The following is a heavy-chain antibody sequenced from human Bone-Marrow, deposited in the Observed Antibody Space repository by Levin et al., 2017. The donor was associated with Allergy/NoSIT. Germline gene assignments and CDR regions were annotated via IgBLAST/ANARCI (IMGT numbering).Heavy chain of an antibody. CDR1: GFTFSSYW. CDR2: IKQDGSEK. Sequence: PGESLKISCAASGFTFSSYWMSWVRQAPGKGLEWVANIKQDGSEKYYVDSVKGRFTISRDNAKNSLYLQMNSLRAEDTAVYYCARFTAAAGCNYGMDVWGQGTTVTVSS. D-gene: IGHD6-13*01. V-gene: IGHV3-7*01. CDR3: ARFTAAAGCNYGMDV. J-gene: IGHJ6*02.